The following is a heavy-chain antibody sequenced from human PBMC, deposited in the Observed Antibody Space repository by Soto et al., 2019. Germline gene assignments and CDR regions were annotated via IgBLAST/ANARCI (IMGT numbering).Heavy chain of an antibody. J-gene: IGHJ4*02. CDR1: GFTFSSYG. V-gene: IGHV3-30*18. CDR2: VSYDGRNK. CDR3: VKQGDYDGLFEY. D-gene: IGHD4-17*01. Sequence: QVQLVESGGGVVQPGTSLRLSCAASGFTFSSYGMHWVRQAPGKGLEWVAVVSYDGRNKYYADAVRGRFTISRDNSESTLDLQMNSLRAEDTAVYYCVKQGDYDGLFEYWGRGTLVTVSS.